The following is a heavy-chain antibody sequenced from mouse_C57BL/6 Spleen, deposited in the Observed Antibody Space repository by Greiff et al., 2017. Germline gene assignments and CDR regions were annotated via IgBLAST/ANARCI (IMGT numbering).Heavy chain of an antibody. CDR1: GFNIKDDY. CDR3: TTYGSSYLAWFAY. CDR2: IDPENGDT. V-gene: IGHV14-4*01. D-gene: IGHD1-1*01. Sequence: EVQLQQSGAELVRPGASVKLSCTASGFNIKDDYMHWVKPRPEQGLEWIGWIDPENGDTEYASKFQGKATITADTSSNTAYLQLSSLTAEDTAVYYCTTYGSSYLAWFAYWGQGTLVTVSA. J-gene: IGHJ3*01.